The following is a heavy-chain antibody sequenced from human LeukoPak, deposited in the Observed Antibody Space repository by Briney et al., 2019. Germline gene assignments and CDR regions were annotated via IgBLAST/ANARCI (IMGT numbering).Heavy chain of an antibody. J-gene: IGHJ3*02. V-gene: IGHV1-69*06. CDR1: GGTFNSYA. CDR2: IIPMSDTA. Sequence: SVKVSCTASGGTFNSYAIGWVRQAPGQGLEWMGGIIPMSDTANYPQKFRGRLTITADIPTSTVYMELSSLRSEDTAVYYCAREDDTGRYMGDDAFDIWGQGTMVTVSS. CDR3: AREDDTGRYMGDDAFDI. D-gene: IGHD1-26*01.